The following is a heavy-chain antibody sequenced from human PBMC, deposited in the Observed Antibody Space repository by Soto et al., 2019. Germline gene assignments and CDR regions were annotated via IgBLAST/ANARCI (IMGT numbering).Heavy chain of an antibody. CDR2: ISSTGST. CDR3: ATVPSFFGSGNWIDP. J-gene: IGHJ5*02. Sequence: QVQLQESGPGLVKPSETLSLTCSVSGGSVTSYSWSWIRQPPGKGLEWIGYISSTGSTNYNPSLKIRVTISIATSNRQFSLNMRSVTAADTVVYYCATVPSFFGSGNWIDPWGQGTLVTVSS. CDR1: GGSVTSYS. D-gene: IGHD3-10*01. V-gene: IGHV4-59*02.